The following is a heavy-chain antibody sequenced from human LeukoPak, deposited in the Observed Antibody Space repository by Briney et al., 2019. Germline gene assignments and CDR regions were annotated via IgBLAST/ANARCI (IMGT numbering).Heavy chain of an antibody. D-gene: IGHD2-15*01. J-gene: IGHJ4*02. CDR3: AKVDWGSNCNDGRCPR. CDR1: GFTLWNYA. V-gene: IGHV3-23*01. CDR2: GNSGST. Sequence: GGSLRLSCAVSGFTLWNYAMSWVRQAPGKGLEWVSGGNSGSTHYADSVKGRFTISRDNSKNTLYLQMNGLRVEDTAVYHCAKVDWGSNCNDGRCPRWGQGTLVTVSS.